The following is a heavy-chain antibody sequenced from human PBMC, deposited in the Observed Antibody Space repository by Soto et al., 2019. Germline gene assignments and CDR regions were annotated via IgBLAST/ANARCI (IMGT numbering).Heavy chain of an antibody. J-gene: IGHJ4*02. V-gene: IGHV3-33*01. CDR1: GFTFSSYG. Sequence: QVQLVESGGGVVQPGRSLRLSCAASGFTFSSYGMHWVRQAPGKGLEWVAVIWYDGSNKYYADSVKGRFTISRDNSKNTLYLQMNSLRAEDTAVYYCARASMTTVVYFDYWGQGTLVTVSS. D-gene: IGHD4-17*01. CDR2: IWYDGSNK. CDR3: ARASMTTVVYFDY.